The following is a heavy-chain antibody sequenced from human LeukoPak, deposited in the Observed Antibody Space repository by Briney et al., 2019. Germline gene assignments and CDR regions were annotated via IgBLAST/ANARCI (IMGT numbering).Heavy chain of an antibody. CDR2: INAGNGNT. CDR1: GYTFTDYY. J-gene: IGHJ4*02. V-gene: IGHV1/OR15-3*02. Sequence: AASVKVSCKASGYTFTDYYMHWVRQAPGQRLEWMGWINAGNGNTKYSQKFQGRVTITRDTSASTAYMELSSLRSEDTAVYYCARISFRGYFDYWGQGTLVTVSS. CDR3: ARISFRGYFDY. D-gene: IGHD3-10*01.